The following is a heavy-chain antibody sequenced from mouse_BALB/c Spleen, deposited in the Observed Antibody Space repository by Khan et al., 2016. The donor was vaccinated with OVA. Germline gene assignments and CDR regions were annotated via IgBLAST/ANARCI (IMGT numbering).Heavy chain of an antibody. V-gene: IGHV1-5*01. D-gene: IGHD1-1*01. J-gene: IGHJ3*01. Sequence: VQLQQSGTVLARPGTSVRMSCKASGYIFTDYLMHWVKQRPGQGLEWIGSIYPGNNDTNYNQKFKDKAKLTSVPSASTAYMDFSSLTNEDSAVFCWTRAGYGAFAFWGQGTLVTVSA. CDR2: IYPGNNDT. CDR3: TRAGYGAFAF. CDR1: GYIFTDYL.